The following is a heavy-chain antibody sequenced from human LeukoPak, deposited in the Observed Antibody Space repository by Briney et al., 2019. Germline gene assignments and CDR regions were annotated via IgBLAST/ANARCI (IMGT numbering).Heavy chain of an antibody. J-gene: IGHJ4*02. Sequence: GGSLRLSCAASGFTVSSNYMSWVRQAPGKGLEWVSVIYSGGSTYYADSVKGRFTISRDNSKNTLYLQMNSLRAEDTAVYYCARYDSSGYYLSYYFDYWGQGTLVTVSS. CDR2: IYSGGST. V-gene: IGHV3-53*05. D-gene: IGHD3-22*01. CDR3: ARYDSSGYYLSYYFDY. CDR1: GFTVSSNY.